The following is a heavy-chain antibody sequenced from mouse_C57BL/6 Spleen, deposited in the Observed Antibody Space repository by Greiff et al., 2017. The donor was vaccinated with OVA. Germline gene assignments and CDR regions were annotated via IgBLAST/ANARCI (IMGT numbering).Heavy chain of an antibody. J-gene: IGHJ1*03. CDR1: GFTFSDYY. CDR3: ARGLYYYGSSSDWYFDV. CDR2: LSNGGGST. V-gene: IGHV5-12*01. D-gene: IGHD1-1*01. Sequence: EVKLVESGGGLVQPGGSLKLSCAASGFTFSDYYMYWVRQTPEKRLEWVAYLSNGGGSTYYPDTVKGRFTISRDNAKNTLYLQMSRLKSEDTAMYYCARGLYYYGSSSDWYFDVWGTGTTVTVSS.